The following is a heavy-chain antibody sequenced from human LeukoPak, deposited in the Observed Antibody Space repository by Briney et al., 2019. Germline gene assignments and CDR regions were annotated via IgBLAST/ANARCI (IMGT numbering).Heavy chain of an antibody. D-gene: IGHD1-1*01. Sequence: GGSLRLSCAASGFTFSTYAMSWVRQAPGKGLEWVSGITGSGGSTYYADSVKGRFTISRDNSKNMLYLQMNGLRAEDTAIYYCAKDPGDYWGQGTLVTVSS. J-gene: IGHJ4*02. CDR2: ITGSGGST. CDR1: GFTFSTYA. V-gene: IGHV3-23*01. CDR3: AKDPGDY.